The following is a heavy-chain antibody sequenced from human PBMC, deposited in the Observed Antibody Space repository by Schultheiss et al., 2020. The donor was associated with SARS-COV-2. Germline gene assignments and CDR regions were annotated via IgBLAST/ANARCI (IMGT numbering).Heavy chain of an antibody. CDR1: GFTFSGSA. J-gene: IGHJ4*02. Sequence: GESLKISCAASGFTFSGSAMHWVRQASGKGLEWVGRIRSKANSYATAYAASVKGRFTISRDDSKNTAYLQMNSLRAEDTAVYYCARNAARLITRAQFDYWGQGTLVTVSS. CDR3: ARNAARLITRAQFDY. CDR2: IRSKANSYAT. V-gene: IGHV3-73*01. D-gene: IGHD6-6*01.